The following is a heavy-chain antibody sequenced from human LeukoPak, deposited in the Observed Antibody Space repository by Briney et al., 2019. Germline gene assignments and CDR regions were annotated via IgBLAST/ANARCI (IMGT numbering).Heavy chain of an antibody. Sequence: PGGSLRLSCAASGFTFSSYWMHLVRQAPGKGLVWVSRINSDGSSTSYADSVKGRFTISRDNAKNTLYLQMNSLRAEDTAVYYCARARAGTMVRGVTRFDYWGQGTLVTVSS. CDR3: ARARAGTMVRGVTRFDY. D-gene: IGHD3-10*01. V-gene: IGHV3-74*01. CDR2: INSDGSST. J-gene: IGHJ4*02. CDR1: GFTFSSYW.